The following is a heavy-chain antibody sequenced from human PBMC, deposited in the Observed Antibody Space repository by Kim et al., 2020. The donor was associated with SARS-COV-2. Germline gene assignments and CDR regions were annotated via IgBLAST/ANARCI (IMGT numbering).Heavy chain of an antibody. D-gene: IGHD3-10*01. V-gene: IGHV1-18*01. J-gene: IGHJ6*02. CDR3: AVKVRGVSGMDV. Sequence: NYAQKLQGRVTMTTETSTSTAYMELRSLRSDDTAVYYCAVKVRGVSGMDVWGQGTTVTVSS.